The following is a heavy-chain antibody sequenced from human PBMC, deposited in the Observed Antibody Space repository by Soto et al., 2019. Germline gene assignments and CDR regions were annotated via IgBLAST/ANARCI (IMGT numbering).Heavy chain of an antibody. V-gene: IGHV1-18*01. J-gene: IGHJ4*02. CDR2: ISAYNGNT. CDR3: ARVIITLVRGVFDY. Sequence: QVQLVQSGAEVKKPGASVKVSCKASGYTFTSYGISWVRQAPGQGLEWMGWISAYNGNTNYAQKPQGRVTMTTDTXXSTAYMELRSLRSDDTAVYYCARVIITLVRGVFDYWGQGTLVTVSS. CDR1: GYTFTSYG. D-gene: IGHD3-10*01.